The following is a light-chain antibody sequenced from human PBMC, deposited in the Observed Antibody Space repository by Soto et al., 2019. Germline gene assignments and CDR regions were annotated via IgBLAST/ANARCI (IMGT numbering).Light chain of an antibody. Sequence: QSALTQPASVSGSPGQSITISCIGTSSDVGGYDYVSWYQRHPGKAPKLMIYEVTYRPSGVSNRFSGSKSGNTASLTISGLQAEDEAEYYCSSYTDSSTLVLFGGGTKVTVL. J-gene: IGLJ2*01. CDR1: SSDVGGYDY. CDR2: EVT. CDR3: SSYTDSSTLVL. V-gene: IGLV2-14*01.